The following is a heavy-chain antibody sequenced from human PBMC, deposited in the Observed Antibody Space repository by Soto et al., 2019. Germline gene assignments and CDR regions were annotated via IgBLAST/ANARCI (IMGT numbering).Heavy chain of an antibody. CDR1: GFTFSSYA. D-gene: IGHD4-17*01. J-gene: IGHJ4*02. Sequence: GGSLRLSCAASGFTFSSYAMSWVRQAPGKGLEWVSAISGSGGSTYYADSVKGRFTISRDNSKNTLYLQMNSLRAEDTAVYYCAKAHDYGEHGGMDYWGQGTLVTVSS. CDR2: ISGSGGST. CDR3: AKAHDYGEHGGMDY. V-gene: IGHV3-23*01.